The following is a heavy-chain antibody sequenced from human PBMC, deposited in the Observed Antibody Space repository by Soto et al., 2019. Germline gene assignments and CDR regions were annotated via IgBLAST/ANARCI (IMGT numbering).Heavy chain of an antibody. J-gene: IGHJ4*02. CDR3: SRGILV. CDR1: GGSINSGGYC. V-gene: IGHV4-31*03. CDR2: ISYGGST. D-gene: IGHD5-18*01. Sequence: QVQLQESGPGLVKPSQTLSLTCTVSGGSINSGGYCWSWIRQHPGKGLDWIGCISYGGSTSYNPSPXSXXTISVATSKNQFSLKLTSVTAADTAVYYCSRGILVWGQGALITVSS.